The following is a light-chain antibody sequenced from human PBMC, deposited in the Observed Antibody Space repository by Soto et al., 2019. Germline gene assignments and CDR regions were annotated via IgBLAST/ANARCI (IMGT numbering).Light chain of an antibody. CDR1: QSVSSIY. J-gene: IGKJ1*01. V-gene: IGKV3-20*01. CDR2: GAS. CDR3: HQYGSSPRT. Sequence: EIVLTQSPGTLSLSPGERATLSCRASQSVSSIYLAWFQQKPGQAPRLLIYGASSRATGIPDRFSGSGSGTDFTLTISRPEPEDFAVYYCHQYGSSPRTFGQGTKVEIK.